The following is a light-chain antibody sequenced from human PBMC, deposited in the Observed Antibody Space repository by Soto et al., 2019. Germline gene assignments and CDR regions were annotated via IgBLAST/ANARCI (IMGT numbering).Light chain of an antibody. CDR3: LQDHNYPRT. Sequence: AIQMARSPSSLSASVGDRVTITCRASQGIGNDVGWYQQKPGKAPKLLLYAATTLQSGVPSRFSGTRSGTDFTLTISSLQPEDFATYYCLQDHNYPRTFGGGTKVEIK. CDR2: AAT. J-gene: IGKJ4*01. V-gene: IGKV1-6*02. CDR1: QGIGND.